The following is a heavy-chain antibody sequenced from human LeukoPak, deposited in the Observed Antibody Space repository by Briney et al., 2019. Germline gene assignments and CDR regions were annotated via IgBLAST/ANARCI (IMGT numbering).Heavy chain of an antibody. V-gene: IGHV1-69*13. Sequence: GASVKVSCKASGGTFSSYAISWVRQAPGQGLEWMGGIIPIFGTGNYAQKFQGRVTINADESTSTAYMDLSSLRSEDTAVYYCARELELLTSGSYYYGMDVWGQGTTVTVSS. CDR1: GGTFSSYA. CDR3: ARELELLTSGSYYYGMDV. CDR2: IIPIFGTG. J-gene: IGHJ6*02. D-gene: IGHD1-7*01.